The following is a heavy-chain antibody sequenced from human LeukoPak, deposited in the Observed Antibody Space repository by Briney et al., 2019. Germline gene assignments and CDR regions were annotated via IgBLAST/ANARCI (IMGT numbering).Heavy chain of an antibody. CDR1: GFTFNNYG. J-gene: IGHJ4*02. CDR2: IAYDGSNE. Sequence: AGSLRLSCVVSGFTFNNYGMHWVRQAPGKGLDWVASIAYDGSNENYAESVKGRFTISRDNSKNTLYMQMNSLRAEDTAVYYCARPSGSVTIFGVVDYFDYWGQGSLVTVSS. CDR3: ARPSGSVTIFGVVDYFDY. V-gene: IGHV3-30*04. D-gene: IGHD3-3*01.